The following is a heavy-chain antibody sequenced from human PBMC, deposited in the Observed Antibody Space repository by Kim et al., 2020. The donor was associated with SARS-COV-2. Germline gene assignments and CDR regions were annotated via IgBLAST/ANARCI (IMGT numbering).Heavy chain of an antibody. V-gene: IGHV1-69*04. Sequence: SVKVSCKASGGTFSSYAISWVRQAPGQGLEWMGRIIPILGIANYAQKFQGRVTITADKSTSTAYMELSSLRSEDTAVYYCARDLLLWFGEKNAFDIWGQ. J-gene: IGHJ3*02. D-gene: IGHD3-10*01. CDR2: IIPILGIA. CDR3: ARDLLLWFGEKNAFDI. CDR1: GGTFSSYA.